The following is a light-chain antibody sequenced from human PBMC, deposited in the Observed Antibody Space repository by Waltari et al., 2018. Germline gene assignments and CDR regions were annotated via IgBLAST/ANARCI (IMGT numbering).Light chain of an antibody. CDR3: LQDYNYPWT. V-gene: IGKV1-6*01. J-gene: IGKJ1*01. Sequence: AIQMTQSPSSLSASVGDRVTITCRASQGIRYDLGWYQQKPGKAPKLLICVASSLQSWVPSRFSGSGSGADFTLTISSLQPEDFATYFCLQDYNYPWTFGQGTKVEIK. CDR1: QGIRYD. CDR2: VAS.